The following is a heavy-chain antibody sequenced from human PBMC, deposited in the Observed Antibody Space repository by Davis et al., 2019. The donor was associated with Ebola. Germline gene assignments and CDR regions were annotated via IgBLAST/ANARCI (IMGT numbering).Heavy chain of an antibody. CDR2: ISYDESNK. Sequence: LSLTCTVSGGSISSGSYYWSWIRQPAGKGLEWVAVISYDESNKYYADSVKGRFTISRDNSKNSLYLQMNSLTAEDTAVYYCARKGLPDYWGQGTLVTVSS. D-gene: IGHD5-12*01. V-gene: IGHV3-30*03. CDR3: ARKGLPDY. CDR1: GGSISSGSYY. J-gene: IGHJ4*02.